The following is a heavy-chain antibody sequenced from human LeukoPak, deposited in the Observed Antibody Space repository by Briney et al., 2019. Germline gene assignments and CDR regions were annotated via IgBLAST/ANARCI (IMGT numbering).Heavy chain of an antibody. Sequence: SETLSLTCTVSGASINSYYWTWLRQPPGRGLEWIGYIYWSETTHSGSTNYNPSHKSRVTISVDTSKNQFSLKLSSVTAADTAVYYCARDKGSWSEEYGMDVWGQGATVTVSS. CDR1: GASINSYY. D-gene: IGHD3-10*01. J-gene: IGHJ6*02. CDR3: ARDKGSWSEEYGMDV. CDR2: IYWSETTHSGST. V-gene: IGHV4-59*01.